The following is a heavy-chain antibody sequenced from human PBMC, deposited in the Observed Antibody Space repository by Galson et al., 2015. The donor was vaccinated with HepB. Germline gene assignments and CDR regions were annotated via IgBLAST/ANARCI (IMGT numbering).Heavy chain of an antibody. Sequence: SLRLSCAASGFTFSSYGMHWVRQAPGKGLEWVAVIWYDGSNKYYADSVKGRFTISRDNSKNTLYLQMNSLRAEDTAVYYCARAASSSWYDLRAFDIWGQGTMVTVSS. J-gene: IGHJ3*02. D-gene: IGHD6-13*01. CDR2: IWYDGSNK. V-gene: IGHV3-33*01. CDR3: ARAASSSWYDLRAFDI. CDR1: GFTFSSYG.